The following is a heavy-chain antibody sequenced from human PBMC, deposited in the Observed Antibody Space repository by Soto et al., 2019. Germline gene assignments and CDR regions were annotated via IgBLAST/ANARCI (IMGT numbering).Heavy chain of an antibody. CDR3: ARDGGGTYEDIVVVPAAIEHYGMDV. CDR1: GFTFSSYA. Sequence: GESLKISCAASGFTFSSYAMHWVRQAPGKGLEWVAVISYDGSNKYYADSVKGRFTISRDNSKNTLYLQMNSLRAEDTAVYYCARDGGGTYEDIVVVPAAIEHYGMDVWGQGTTVTVSS. J-gene: IGHJ6*02. D-gene: IGHD2-2*02. CDR2: ISYDGSNK. V-gene: IGHV3-30-3*01.